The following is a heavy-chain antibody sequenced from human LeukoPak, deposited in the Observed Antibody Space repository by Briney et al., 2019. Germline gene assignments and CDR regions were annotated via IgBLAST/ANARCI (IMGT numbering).Heavy chain of an antibody. D-gene: IGHD6-13*01. Sequence: SVKVSCKASGGTFSSYAISWVRQAPGQGLEWTGGIIPIFGTANYAQKFQGRVTITADESTSTAYMELSSLRSEDTAVYYCASGPKQQLDYWDWGQGTLVTVSS. CDR1: GGTFSSYA. CDR3: ASGPKQQLDYWD. CDR2: IIPIFGTA. V-gene: IGHV1-69*13. J-gene: IGHJ4*02.